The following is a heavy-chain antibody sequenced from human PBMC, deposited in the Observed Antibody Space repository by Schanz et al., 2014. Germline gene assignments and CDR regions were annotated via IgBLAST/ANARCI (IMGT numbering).Heavy chain of an antibody. CDR1: GFSFSDYG. CDR2: ISYHGSEK. D-gene: IGHD5-12*01. V-gene: IGHV3-30*03. Sequence: QVQLVESGGSVVQPGRSLRLSCAGSGFSFSDYGMHWVRQAPGRGLEWVAVISYHGSEKYYADSVKGRFTISRDNSKNTLYLQMNSLRTEDTAVYFCARDEGREGYNLAFDVWGQGTLVTVSS. J-gene: IGHJ3*01. CDR3: ARDEGREGYNLAFDV.